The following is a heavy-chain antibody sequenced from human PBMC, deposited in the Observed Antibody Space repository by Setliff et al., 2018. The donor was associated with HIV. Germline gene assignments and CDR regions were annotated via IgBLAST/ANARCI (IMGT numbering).Heavy chain of an antibody. CDR2: IHTTGSI. D-gene: IGHD6-19*01. CDR3: ARDGGGSGWSLGEFDF. CDR1: GGSIRTGNYY. Sequence: SETLSLTCTVSGGSIRTGNYYWNWIRQPAGKGLEWIGHIHTTGSITYNPSLRSRVTISLDTSKNQVSLSLASVTAADTAVYSCARDGGGSGWSLGEFDFWGQGTLVTVSS. J-gene: IGHJ4*02. V-gene: IGHV4-61*09.